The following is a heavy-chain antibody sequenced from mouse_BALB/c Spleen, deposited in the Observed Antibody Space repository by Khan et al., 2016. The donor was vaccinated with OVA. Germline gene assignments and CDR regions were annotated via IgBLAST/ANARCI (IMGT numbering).Heavy chain of an antibody. CDR3: ASHLTGSFAY. CDR2: ISSDGDYT. Sequence: EVELVESGGDLVKPGGSLKLSCAASGFTFSSYSMSWVRQTPDKRLEWVATISSDGDYTYFPDSVKGRFTISRDNAKKTLNLQMSSLKSEDTAVYYCASHLTGSFAYWGQGTLVTVSA. D-gene: IGHD4-1*01. J-gene: IGHJ3*01. V-gene: IGHV5-6*01. CDR1: GFTFSSYS.